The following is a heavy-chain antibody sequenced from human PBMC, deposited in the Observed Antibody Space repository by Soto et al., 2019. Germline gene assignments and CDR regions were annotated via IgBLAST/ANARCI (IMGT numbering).Heavy chain of an antibody. V-gene: IGHV1-18*01. J-gene: IGHJ3*02. D-gene: IGHD2-15*01. CDR1: GYTFTSYA. CDR3: ASDPPLLLDAFDI. CDR2: ISAYTGNT. Sequence: QVQLVQSGAEVKKPGASVKVSCKASGYTFTSYAINWVRQAPGQGLEWMGWISAYTGNTNYAQKLQGRVTMTTATSTSTAYMELRRLRSDDTAISCCASDPPLLLDAFDIWGQGTMVTVS.